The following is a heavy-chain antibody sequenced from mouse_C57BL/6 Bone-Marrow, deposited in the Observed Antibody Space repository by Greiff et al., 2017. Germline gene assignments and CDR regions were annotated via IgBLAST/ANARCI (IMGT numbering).Heavy chain of an antibody. Sequence: EVMLVESGGGLVKPGGSLKLSCAASGFTFSSYAMSWVRQTPEKRLEWVATISDGGSYTYYPDNVKGRFTISRDNAKNHLSLQMSHLKSEDTAMYYCARALLRVGDYWGQGTTLTVSS. D-gene: IGHD1-1*01. J-gene: IGHJ2*01. CDR3: ARALLRVGDY. CDR1: GFTFSSYA. CDR2: ISDGGSYT. V-gene: IGHV5-4*03.